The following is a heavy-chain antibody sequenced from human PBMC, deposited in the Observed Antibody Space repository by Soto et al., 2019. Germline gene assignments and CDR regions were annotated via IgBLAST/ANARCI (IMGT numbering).Heavy chain of an antibody. J-gene: IGHJ5*02. CDR3: AREASYNWNYIHGNWFDP. Sequence: ASVKVSCKASGGTFSSYTISWVRQAPGQGLEWMGRIIPILGIANYAQKFQGRVTITADKSTSTAYMELSSLRSEDTAVYYCAREASYNWNYIHGNWFDPWGQGTLVTVSS. CDR2: IIPILGIA. V-gene: IGHV1-69*04. D-gene: IGHD1-7*01. CDR1: GGTFSSYT.